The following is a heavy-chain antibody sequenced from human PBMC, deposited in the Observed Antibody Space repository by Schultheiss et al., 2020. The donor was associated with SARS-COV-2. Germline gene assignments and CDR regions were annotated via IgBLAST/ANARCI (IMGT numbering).Heavy chain of an antibody. D-gene: IGHD1-20*01. CDR3: ARRSGITGNLGWFDP. V-gene: IGHV4-30-4*01. CDR2: IYYSGST. CDR1: GGSISSGDYY. Sequence: LRLSCTVSGGSISSGDYYWSWIRQPPGKGLEWIGYIYYSGSTNYNPSLKSRVTISVDTSKNQFSLKLSSVTAADTAVYYCARRSGITGNLGWFDPWGQGTLVTVSS. J-gene: IGHJ5*02.